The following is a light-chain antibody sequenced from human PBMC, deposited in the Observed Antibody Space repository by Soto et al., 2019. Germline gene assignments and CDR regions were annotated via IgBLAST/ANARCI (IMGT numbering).Light chain of an antibody. Sequence: IQLTQSPSCLSASVGDRVTITCRASQGVRSYLAWFQQRPGKAPKLLIFGASTLQNGVPARFSGGGFGTEFTLTITSLQPEDFATYYCHQVYTYPRTFGQGTKVDNK. V-gene: IGKV1-9*01. J-gene: IGKJ1*01. CDR2: GAS. CDR3: HQVYTYPRT. CDR1: QGVRSY.